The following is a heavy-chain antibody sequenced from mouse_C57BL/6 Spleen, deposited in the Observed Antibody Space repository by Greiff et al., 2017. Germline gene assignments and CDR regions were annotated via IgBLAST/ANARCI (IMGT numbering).Heavy chain of an antibody. Sequence: QVQLQQPGTELVKPGASVKLSCKASGYTFTSYWMHWVKPRPGQGLEWIGNINPSNGGTNYNEKFKSKATLTVDKSSSTAYMQLSSLTSEDSAVYYCARSDPSFITTVDYWGQGTTLTVSS. J-gene: IGHJ2*01. V-gene: IGHV1-53*01. CDR3: ARSDPSFITTVDY. CDR1: GYTFTSYW. CDR2: INPSNGGT. D-gene: IGHD1-2*01.